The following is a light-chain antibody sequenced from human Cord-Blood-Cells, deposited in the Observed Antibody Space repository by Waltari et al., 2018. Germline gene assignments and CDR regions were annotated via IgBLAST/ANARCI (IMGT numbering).Light chain of an antibody. Sequence: QSVLTQPPSVSGAPGQRVTISCTGSSSNIGAGYDVHWSQPLPGTAPKLLIYGNSNRPSGVPDRFSGSKSGTSASLAITGLQAEDEADYYCQSYDSSLSGWVFGGGTKLTVL. V-gene: IGLV1-40*01. CDR3: QSYDSSLSGWV. J-gene: IGLJ3*02. CDR1: SSNIGAGYD. CDR2: GNS.